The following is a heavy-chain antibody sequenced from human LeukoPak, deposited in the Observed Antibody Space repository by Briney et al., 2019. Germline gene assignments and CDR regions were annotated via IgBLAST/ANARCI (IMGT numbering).Heavy chain of an antibody. CDR3: VRGVADSYGQFDN. J-gene: IGHJ4*02. D-gene: IGHD3-10*01. CDR1: GFSISTYW. V-gene: IGHV3-74*01. Sequence: PGGSLRLSCAASGFSISTYWIHWVGQAPGKGLVWVSRINPDGSSTYYADSVKGRITISRDNAKNTLYLQMNSLRAEDTAVYYCVRGVADSYGQFDNWGQGTLVTVSS. CDR2: INPDGSST.